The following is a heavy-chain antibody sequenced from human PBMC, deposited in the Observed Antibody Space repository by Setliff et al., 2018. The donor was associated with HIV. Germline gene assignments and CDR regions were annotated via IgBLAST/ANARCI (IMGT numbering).Heavy chain of an antibody. D-gene: IGHD1-26*01. CDR3: ARGKGGLVGPAEFDY. Sequence: LSLTCSVSGGSVSSVNYYWSWIRQPPGKGLEWIGYIHYTGSTTYNPSLKSRVTISVDTSKNQFSLELSSVTAADTAMYHCARGKGGLVGPAEFDYWGPGTLVTVSS. J-gene: IGHJ4*02. CDR1: GGSVSSVNYY. CDR2: IHYTGST. V-gene: IGHV4-61*01.